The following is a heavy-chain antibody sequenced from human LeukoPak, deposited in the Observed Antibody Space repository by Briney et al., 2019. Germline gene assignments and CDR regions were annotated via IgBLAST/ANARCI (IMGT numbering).Heavy chain of an antibody. Sequence: PGGSLRLSCAASGFTFSSYEMNWVRQAPGKGLEWVSYISSSGSTIYYADSVKGRFTISRDNAKNSLYLQMNSLRAEDTAVYYCAKLAQQVDIVATAYDYWGQGTLVTVSS. CDR2: ISSSGSTI. D-gene: IGHD5-12*01. CDR1: GFTFSSYE. V-gene: IGHV3-48*03. J-gene: IGHJ4*02. CDR3: AKLAQQVDIVATAYDY.